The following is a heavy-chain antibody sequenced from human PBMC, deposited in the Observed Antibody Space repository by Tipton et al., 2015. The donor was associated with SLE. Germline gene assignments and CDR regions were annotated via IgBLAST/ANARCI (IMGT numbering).Heavy chain of an antibody. J-gene: IGHJ4*02. CDR3: ARGAWGQLVPDY. CDR2: IYYSGST. Sequence: TLSLTCPVSGGSISSHYWSWIRQPPGKGLEWIGYIYYSGSTNYNPSLKSRVTISVDTSKNQFSLKLSSVTAADTAVYYFARGAWGQLVPDYWGQGTLVTVSS. CDR1: GGSISSHY. D-gene: IGHD6-13*01. V-gene: IGHV4-59*11.